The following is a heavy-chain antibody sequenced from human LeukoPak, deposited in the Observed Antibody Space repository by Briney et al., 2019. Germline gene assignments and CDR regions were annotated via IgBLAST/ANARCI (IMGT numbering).Heavy chain of an antibody. CDR2: ISGSGGST. J-gene: IGHJ4*02. Sequence: GGSLRLSCAASGFTFSSYSMNWVRQAPGKGLEWVSAISGSGGSTYYADSVKGRFTISRDNSKNTLYLQMNSLRAEDTAVYYCSVAATSYYFDYWGQGTLVTVSS. D-gene: IGHD2-15*01. CDR1: GFTFSSYS. V-gene: IGHV3-23*01. CDR3: SVAATSYYFDY.